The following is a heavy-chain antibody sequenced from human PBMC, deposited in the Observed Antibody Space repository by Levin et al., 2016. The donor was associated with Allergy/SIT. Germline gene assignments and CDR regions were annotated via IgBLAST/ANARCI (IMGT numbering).Heavy chain of an antibody. CDR2: ITGSGDGT. CDR3: AKGKSSGELDWFDP. J-gene: IGHJ5*02. CDR1: GFTFRNYV. D-gene: IGHD3-10*01. Sequence: GESLKISCAASGFTFRNYVLAWVRQAPGKGLQWVSSITGSGDGTFYADSVKGRFTISRDNSRNTLYLQMNSLRAEDTAVYYCAKGKSSGELDWFDPWGQGTLVTVSS. V-gene: IGHV3-23*01.